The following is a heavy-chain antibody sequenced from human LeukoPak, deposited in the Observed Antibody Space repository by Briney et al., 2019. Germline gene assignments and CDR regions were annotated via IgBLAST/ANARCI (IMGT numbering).Heavy chain of an antibody. CDR3: ARDGGIAAASSPGGWFDP. CDR1: GYTFTGYY. J-gene: IGHJ5*02. D-gene: IGHD6-13*01. Sequence: GASVKVSCKASGYTFTGYYMHWVRQAPGQGLEWMGWINPSGGSTRYAQKFQGRVTMTRDTSTSTVYMELSSLRSEDTAVYYCARDGGIAAASSPGGWFDPWGQGTLVTVSS. CDR2: INPSGGST. V-gene: IGHV1-46*01.